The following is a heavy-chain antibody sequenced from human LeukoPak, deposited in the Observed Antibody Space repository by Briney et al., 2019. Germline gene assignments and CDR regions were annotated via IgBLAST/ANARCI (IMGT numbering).Heavy chain of an antibody. D-gene: IGHD2-8*02. CDR3: ARVWSLSFQH. CDR1: GGSISSSSYY. V-gene: IGHV4-39*07. CDR2: IYYSGST. J-gene: IGHJ1*01. Sequence: SETLSLTCTVSGGSISSSSYYWGWIRQPPGKGLEWIGSIYYSGSTYYNPSLKSRVTISVDTSKNQFSLKLSSVTAADTAVYYCARVWSLSFQHWGQGTLVTVSS.